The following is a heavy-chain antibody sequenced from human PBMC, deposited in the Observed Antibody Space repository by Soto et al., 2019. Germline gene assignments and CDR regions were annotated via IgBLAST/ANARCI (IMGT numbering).Heavy chain of an antibody. Sequence: GGSLRLSCAASGFTFSSYGMHWVRQAPGKGLEWVAVIWYDGSNKYYADSVKGRFTISRDNSKNTLYLQMNSLRAEDTAVYYCARVPGIAVAELDYWGQGTLVTVSS. J-gene: IGHJ4*02. CDR1: GFTFSSYG. V-gene: IGHV3-33*01. CDR2: IWYDGSNK. D-gene: IGHD6-19*01. CDR3: ARVPGIAVAELDY.